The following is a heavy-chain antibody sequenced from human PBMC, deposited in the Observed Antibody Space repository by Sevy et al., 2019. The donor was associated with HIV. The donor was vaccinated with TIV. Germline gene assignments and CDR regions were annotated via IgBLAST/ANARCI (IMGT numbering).Heavy chain of an antibody. J-gene: IGHJ4*02. V-gene: IGHV5-51*01. CDR1: GYRFTSYW. CDR2: IYPGDFDT. Sequence: GESLKISCKGSGYRFTSYWIGWVRQMPGKGLEWMGIIYPGDFDTRYNPSFQGQFTISVDKSINTAYLQWGSLKASDTAMYYCARQYYGSGSYYNCFSDYWGQGTLVTVSS. CDR3: ARQYYGSGSYYNCFSDY. D-gene: IGHD3-10*01.